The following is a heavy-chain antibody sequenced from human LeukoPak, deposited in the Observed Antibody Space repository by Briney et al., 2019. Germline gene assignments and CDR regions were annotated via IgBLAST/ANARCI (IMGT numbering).Heavy chain of an antibody. CDR2: IKSKTDGGTT. Sequence: GGSLRLSCAASGFTFSNAWMSWVRQAPGKGLEWVGRIKSKTDGGTTDYAAPVKGRFTISRDDSKNTLYLQVNSLKTEDTAVYYCTTDPGYGGKRRVTPQPRNYYYYMDVWGKGTTVTVFS. J-gene: IGHJ6*03. CDR1: GFTFSNAW. V-gene: IGHV3-15*01. D-gene: IGHD4-23*01. CDR3: TTDPGYGGKRRVTPQPRNYYYYMDV.